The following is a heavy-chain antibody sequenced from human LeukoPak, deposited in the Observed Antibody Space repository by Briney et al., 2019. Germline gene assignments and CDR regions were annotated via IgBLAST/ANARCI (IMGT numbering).Heavy chain of an antibody. CDR2: IYYSGST. J-gene: IGHJ4*02. CDR1: GGSISSYY. CDR3: ARDFDGYNYFDY. D-gene: IGHD5-24*01. V-gene: IGHV4-59*12. Sequence: PSETLSLTCTVSGGSISSYYWSWLRQPPGKGLEWIGYIYYSGSTNYNPSLKSRVTISVDKSKNQFSLKLSSVTAADTAVYYCARDFDGYNYFDYWGQGTLVTVSS.